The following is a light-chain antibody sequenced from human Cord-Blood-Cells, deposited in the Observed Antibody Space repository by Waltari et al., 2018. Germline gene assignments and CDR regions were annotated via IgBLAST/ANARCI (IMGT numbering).Light chain of an antibody. Sequence: QSALTHPAPGSGSPGQSITIPRPGNSSDDGRYNLYSWYQQHPGKAPKLMIYEGSKRPSGVSIRFSGSKSGNTASLPFSGLQAEDEADYYCCSYAGSSTWVFGGGTKLTVL. CDR2: EGS. J-gene: IGLJ3*02. V-gene: IGLV2-23*01. CDR3: CSYAGSSTWV. CDR1: SSDDGRYNL.